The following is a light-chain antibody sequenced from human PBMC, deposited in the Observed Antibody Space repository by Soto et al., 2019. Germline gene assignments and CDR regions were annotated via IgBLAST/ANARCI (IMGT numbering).Light chain of an antibody. CDR2: AAS. V-gene: IGKV1-9*01. J-gene: IGKJ4*01. Sequence: DIQLTQSPSFLSASVGDRVTITCRASQGIRDFLAWYQQKPGKAPKLLIYAASTLQTGFPTRFRCIASGTEFTLIISNLQPADFATYYCQQFNVYPLTFGGGTKVEIK. CDR3: QQFNVYPLT. CDR1: QGIRDF.